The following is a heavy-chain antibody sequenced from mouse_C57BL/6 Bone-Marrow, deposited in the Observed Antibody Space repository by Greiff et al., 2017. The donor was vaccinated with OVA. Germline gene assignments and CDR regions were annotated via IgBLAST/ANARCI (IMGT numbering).Heavy chain of an antibody. CDR2: IHPNSGST. CDR3: ARDYYGPYFDY. Sequence: QVQLKQPGAELVKPGASVKLSCKASGYTFTSYRMHWVKQRPGQGLEWIGMIHPNSGSTNYNEKFKSKATLTVDKSSSTAYMQLSSLTSEDSAVYYCARDYYGPYFDYWGQGTTLTGSS. V-gene: IGHV1-64*01. J-gene: IGHJ2*01. CDR1: GYTFTSYR. D-gene: IGHD1-1*01.